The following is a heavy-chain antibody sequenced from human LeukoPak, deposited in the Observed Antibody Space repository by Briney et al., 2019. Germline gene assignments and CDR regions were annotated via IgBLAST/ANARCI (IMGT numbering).Heavy chain of an antibody. CDR3: PLVAVAGNGMDY. D-gene: IGHD6-19*01. J-gene: IGHJ4*02. V-gene: IGHV3-48*03. CDR2: ISGSGNTI. Sequence: GGSLRLSCVASGFTFSNCEMNWVRQAPGKGLEWVSYISGSGNTIFYVDSVKGRFTISRDNAKNSLYLQMNSLRAEDTAVYYCPLVAVAGNGMDYWGQGTLVTVSS. CDR1: GFTFSNCE.